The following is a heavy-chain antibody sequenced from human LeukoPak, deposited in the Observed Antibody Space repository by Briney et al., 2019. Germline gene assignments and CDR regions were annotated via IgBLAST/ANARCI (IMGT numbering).Heavy chain of an antibody. Sequence: SETLSLTCTVSGFSISSGYYWGWIRQPPGEGLEWIGNIYHGGNTFYNPSLKSRVTISVDTSKNQFSLKLSSVTAADTAVYYCARSKGLNYDSSGYFDYWGQEPWSPSPQ. V-gene: IGHV4-38-2*02. J-gene: IGHJ4*01. CDR2: IYHGGNT. D-gene: IGHD3-22*01. CDR1: GFSISSGYY. CDR3: ARSKGLNYDSSGYFDY.